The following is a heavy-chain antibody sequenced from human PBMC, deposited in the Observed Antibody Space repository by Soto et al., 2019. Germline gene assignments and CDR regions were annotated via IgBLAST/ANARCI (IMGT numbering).Heavy chain of an antibody. CDR1: GFTFSGDA. V-gene: IGHV3-21*01. CDR2: ISTTSTYI. CDR3: ARDLAQGVTIFGVATSGAFEI. D-gene: IGHD3-3*01. J-gene: IGHJ3*02. Sequence: GGSLRLSCAASGFTFSGDAMNWVRQAPGKGLEWVSSISTTSTYIYYADSVKGRFTISRDNAKNSLYLQMNSLRDEDTAVYYCARDLAQGVTIFGVATSGAFEIWGQGTMVTVPS.